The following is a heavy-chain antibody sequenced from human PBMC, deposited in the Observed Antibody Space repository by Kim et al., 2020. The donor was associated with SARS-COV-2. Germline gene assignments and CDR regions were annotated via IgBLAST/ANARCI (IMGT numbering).Heavy chain of an antibody. J-gene: IGHJ4*02. CDR1: GFTFSSYG. Sequence: GGSLRLSCAASGFTFSSYGMHWVRQAPGKGLEWVAVIWYDGSNKYYADSVKGRFTISRDNSKNTLYLQMNSLKAEDTAVYYCARESVNYDSSGYSAGFDYWGKGTLVTVSS. D-gene: IGHD3-22*01. V-gene: IGHV3-33*01. CDR3: ARESVNYDSSGYSAGFDY. CDR2: IWYDGSNK.